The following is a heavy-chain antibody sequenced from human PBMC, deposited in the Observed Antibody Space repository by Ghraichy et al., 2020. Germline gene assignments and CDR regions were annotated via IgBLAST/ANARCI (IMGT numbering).Heavy chain of an antibody. V-gene: IGHV4-34*01. Sequence: SETLSLTCAVYGGSFNNYYWSLIRQPPGKGLEWIGEINHRGGTNYNPSLKSRVTISVDTSKNQFSLNLNSVTAADTAVYYCARGSLFYCSSTTCYVIGDAFDIWGQGTMVTVSS. J-gene: IGHJ3*02. CDR3: ARGSLFYCSSTTCYVIGDAFDI. CDR1: GGSFNNYY. D-gene: IGHD2-2*01. CDR2: INHRGGT.